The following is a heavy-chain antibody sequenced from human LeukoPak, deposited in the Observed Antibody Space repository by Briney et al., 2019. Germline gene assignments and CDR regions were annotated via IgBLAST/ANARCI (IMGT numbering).Heavy chain of an antibody. D-gene: IGHD3-10*01. CDR3: ARGAVRGVTTTKRGYNWFDP. CDR1: GFTFSSYA. Sequence: GGSLRLSCAASGFTFSSYAMHWVRQAPGKGLEWVAVISYDGSNKYYADSVKGRFTISRDNSKNTLYLQMNSLRAEDTAVYYCARGAVRGVTTTKRGYNWFDPWGQGTLVTVSS. V-gene: IGHV3-30*01. CDR2: ISYDGSNK. J-gene: IGHJ5*02.